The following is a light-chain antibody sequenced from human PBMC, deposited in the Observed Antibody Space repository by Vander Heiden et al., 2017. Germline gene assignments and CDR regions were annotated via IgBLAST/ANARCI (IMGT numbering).Light chain of an antibody. CDR3: QQYDIVPLT. V-gene: IGKV1-33*01. J-gene: IGKJ4*01. CDR2: DAS. CDR1: QDIRKY. Sequence: DTQLTQSPSFLSASVGDRVTITCQASQDIRKYLSWCQQKPGKAPKLLIYDASDPQAGVPSRFSGSGSGTDYTLTINGLQPEDVATYYCQQYDIVPLTFGGGTKVEIK.